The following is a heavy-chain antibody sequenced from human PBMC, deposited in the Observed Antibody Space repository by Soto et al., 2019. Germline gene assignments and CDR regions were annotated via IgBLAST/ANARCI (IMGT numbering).Heavy chain of an antibody. CDR3: AAMKYYYDSSGSEIDY. CDR2: IVVGSGNT. CDR1: GFTFTSSA. V-gene: IGHV1-58*01. Sequence: SVKVSCKASGFTFTSSAAQWVRQARGQRLEWIGWIVVGSGNTNYAQKFQERVTITRDMSTSTAYIELSSLRSEDTAVYYCAAMKYYYDSSGSEIDYWGQGTLVTAPQ. D-gene: IGHD3-22*01. J-gene: IGHJ4*02.